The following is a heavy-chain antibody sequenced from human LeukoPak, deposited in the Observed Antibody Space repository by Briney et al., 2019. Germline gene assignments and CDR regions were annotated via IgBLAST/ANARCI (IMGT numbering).Heavy chain of an antibody. CDR2: MNPNSGNT. Sequence: ASVKVSCKASGYTFTSYDINWVRQATGQGLEWMGWMNPNSGNTGYAQKFQGRVTMTRNTSISTAYVELSSLRSEDTAVYYCARGRRCSSTSCYPPKVRYYYMGVWGKGTTVTVSS. CDR3: ARGRRCSSTSCYPPKVRYYYMGV. D-gene: IGHD2-2*01. V-gene: IGHV1-8*01. J-gene: IGHJ6*03. CDR1: GYTFTSYD.